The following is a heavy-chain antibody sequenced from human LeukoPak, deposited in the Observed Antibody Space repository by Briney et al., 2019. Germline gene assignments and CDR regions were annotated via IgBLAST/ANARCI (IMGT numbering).Heavy chain of an antibody. CDR1: GFTFSDAW. J-gene: IGHJ4*02. CDR3: VHHGDHEGRFDS. D-gene: IGHD1-14*01. V-gene: IGHV3-15*01. CDR2: IKSKRGGGTT. Sequence: GGSLRLSCAASGFTFSDAWMRWVRQAPGEGLEWVVRIKSKRGGGTTGYAAPVKGRCTISRDDSKNTLYLQMDRLKTENTAIYYCVHHGDHEGRFDSGGQGTRVTVSS.